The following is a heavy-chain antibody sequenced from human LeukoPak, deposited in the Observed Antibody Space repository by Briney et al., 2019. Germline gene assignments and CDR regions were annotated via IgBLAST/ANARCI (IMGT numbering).Heavy chain of an antibody. V-gene: IGHV4-34*01. D-gene: IGHD3-22*01. CDR1: GGSISSYY. CDR2: INHSGST. CDR3: ARGRNYYDSSGYYSY. Sequence: SETLSLTCTVSGGSISSYYWSWILQPPGKGLEWIGEINHSGSTNYNPSLKSRVTISVDTSKNQFSLKLSSVTAADTAVYYCARGRNYYDSSGYYSYWGQGTLVTVSS. J-gene: IGHJ4*02.